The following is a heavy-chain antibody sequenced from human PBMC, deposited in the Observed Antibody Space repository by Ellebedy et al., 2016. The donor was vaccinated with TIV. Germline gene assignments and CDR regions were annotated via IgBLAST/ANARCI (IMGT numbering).Heavy chain of an antibody. V-gene: IGHV4-39*01. CDR1: GGSMSGSTLY. D-gene: IGHD4-23*01. CDR3: GRLNRMGGKSLGVDY. J-gene: IGHJ4*02. CDR2: IYYNGNA. Sequence: SETLSLTXTVSGGSMSGSTLYWGWIRQPPGKGLEWIGTIYYNGNAYYNPSLKSRVTISVDTSRQEFSLKLSSVTAADTAVYYCGRLNRMGGKSLGVDYWGLGTLVTVSS.